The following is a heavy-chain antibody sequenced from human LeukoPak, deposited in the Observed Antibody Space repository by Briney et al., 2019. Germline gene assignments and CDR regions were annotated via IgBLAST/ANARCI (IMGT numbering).Heavy chain of an antibody. CDR3: ARGGSSGWYGTDDAFDI. J-gene: IGHJ3*02. D-gene: IGHD6-19*01. CDR1: GGSFSGYY. Sequence: SETLSPTCAVYGGSFSGYYWSWIRQPPGKGLEWIGEINHSGSTNYNPSLKSRVTISVDTSKNQFSLKLSSVTAADTAVYYCARGGSSGWYGTDDAFDIWGQGTMVTVSS. V-gene: IGHV4-34*01. CDR2: INHSGST.